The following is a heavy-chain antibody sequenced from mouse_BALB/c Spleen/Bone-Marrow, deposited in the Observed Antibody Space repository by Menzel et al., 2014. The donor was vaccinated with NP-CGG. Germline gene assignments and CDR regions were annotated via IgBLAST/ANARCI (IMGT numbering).Heavy chain of an antibody. V-gene: IGHV1-4*01. CDR3: ARSRDFSTGFAY. CDR1: GYTFTSYT. CDR2: INPSSGYI. Sequence: QVQLLQSGADLVRPGASVKMSCKASGYTFTSYTMHWVNQRPGQGLEWIGYINPSSGYINYNQKFKDKATLTADKSSSTAFMQLSSLTTEDSSVYYCARSRDFSTGFAYRGQGTLVTVSA. D-gene: IGHD1-1*01. J-gene: IGHJ3*01.